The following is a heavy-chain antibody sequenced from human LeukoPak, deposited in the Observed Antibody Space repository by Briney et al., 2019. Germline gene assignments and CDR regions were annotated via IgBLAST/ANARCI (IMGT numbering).Heavy chain of an antibody. J-gene: IGHJ4*02. Sequence: GGSLRLSCAASGFTFSSYSMNWVRQAPGKGLEWVSDISGNGGATNFADSVKGRLTISRDRSKNTLYLQMNSLRAEDTAVYYCAKVGLAGNYLYFDYWGPGTLVTVSS. CDR3: AKVGLAGNYLYFDY. D-gene: IGHD1-7*01. V-gene: IGHV3-23*01. CDR1: GFTFSSYS. CDR2: ISGNGGAT.